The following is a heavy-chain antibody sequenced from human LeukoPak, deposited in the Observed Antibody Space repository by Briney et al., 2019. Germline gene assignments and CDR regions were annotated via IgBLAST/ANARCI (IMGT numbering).Heavy chain of an antibody. Sequence: SETLSPTCTVSGGSISSYHWSWIRQPPGKGLEWIAYIYYSGSTDCNPSLKSRVTISLDTSKSQFSLKLSSVTAADTAVYYCARDNRGSGSYPYWGQGTLVTVSS. CDR3: ARDNRGSGSYPY. CDR2: IYYSGST. D-gene: IGHD3-10*01. CDR1: GGSISSYH. J-gene: IGHJ4*02. V-gene: IGHV4-59*12.